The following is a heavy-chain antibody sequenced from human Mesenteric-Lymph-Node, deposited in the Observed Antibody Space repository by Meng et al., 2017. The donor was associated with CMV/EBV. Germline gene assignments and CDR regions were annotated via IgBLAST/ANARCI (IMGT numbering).Heavy chain of an antibody. CDR2: VKSRVDDGTT. CDR3: TTSGTFYASGSYFFFDH. Sequence: GGSLRLSCAGSGFTFSSYWMHWVRQDPGKGLEWVGRVKSRVDDGTTDYAAPVKGRFSISRDDSKNMLYLQMNSLKTEDTAVYYCTTSGTFYASGSYFFFDHWGQGMLVTVSS. V-gene: IGHV3-15*01. CDR1: GFTFSSYW. D-gene: IGHD3-10*01. J-gene: IGHJ4*02.